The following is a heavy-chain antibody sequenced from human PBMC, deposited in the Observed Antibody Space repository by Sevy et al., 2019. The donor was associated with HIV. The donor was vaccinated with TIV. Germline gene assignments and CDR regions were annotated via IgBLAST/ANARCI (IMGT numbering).Heavy chain of an antibody. J-gene: IGHJ3*02. V-gene: IGHV3-33*01. D-gene: IGHD4-4*01. Sequence: GGSLRLSCAASGFTFSSYGMHWVRQAPGKGLEWVAVIWYDGSNKYYVDFVKGRFTISRDNSKNTLYLQMNSLRVEDTAGDYWGGGRGGGNSGAFDIWGQGTMVTVSS. CDR2: IWYDGSNK. CDR3: GGGRGGGNSGAFDI. CDR1: GFTFSSYG.